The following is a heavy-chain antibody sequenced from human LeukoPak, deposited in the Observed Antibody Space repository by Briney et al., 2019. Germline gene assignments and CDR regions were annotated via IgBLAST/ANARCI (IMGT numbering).Heavy chain of an antibody. CDR2: IIPIFGTA. J-gene: IGHJ5*02. CDR1: GGTFSSYA. Sequence: SVKVSCKASGGTFSSYAISWVRQAPGQGLEWMGGIIPIFGTANYAHKFQGRITMTRDTSTSTVYMELSSLRSEDTAVYYCARGAQSPRGRFDPWGQGTLVTVSS. V-gene: IGHV1-69*05. CDR3: ARGAQSPRGRFDP. D-gene: IGHD3-10*01.